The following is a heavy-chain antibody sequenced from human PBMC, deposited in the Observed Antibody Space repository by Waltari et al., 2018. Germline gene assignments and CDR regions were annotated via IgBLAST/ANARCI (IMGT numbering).Heavy chain of an antibody. CDR3: ARAISSGWWFDY. Sequence: EVQLVASGGGLVQPGGSLRLSCAASGFTFSSYWIHWVRQAPGKGLVWVSRINNDGSGTSYADSVKGRFTISRDNAKNTLYLQMNSLRAEDTAVYYCARAISSGWWFDYWGQGTLVTVSS. V-gene: IGHV3-74*01. D-gene: IGHD6-19*01. CDR2: INNDGSGT. CDR1: GFTFSSYW. J-gene: IGHJ4*02.